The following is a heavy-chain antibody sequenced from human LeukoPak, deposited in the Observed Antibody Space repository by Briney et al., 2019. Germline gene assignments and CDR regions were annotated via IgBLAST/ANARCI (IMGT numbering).Heavy chain of an antibody. V-gene: IGHV1-69*13. CDR2: IIPIFGTA. Sequence: SVKVSCKASGGTFSSYAISWVRQAPGQGLEWMGGIIPIFGTANYAQKFQGRVTITADESTSTAYMELSSLRSEDTAVYYCAASYYYGSGSYQNFDYWGQGTLVTVSS. J-gene: IGHJ4*02. CDR3: AASYYYGSGSYQNFDY. CDR1: GGTFSSYA. D-gene: IGHD3-10*01.